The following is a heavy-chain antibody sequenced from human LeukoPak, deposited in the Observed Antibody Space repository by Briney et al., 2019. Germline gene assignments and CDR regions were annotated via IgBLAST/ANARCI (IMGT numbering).Heavy chain of an antibody. CDR3: ARWAAAVDY. V-gene: IGHV3-66*01. Sequence: PGGSLRLSCAVSGFTFKNYRMNWVRQAPGKGLEWVSVIYSGGSTYYADSVKGRFTISRDNSKNTLYLQMNSLRAEDTAVYYCARWAAAVDYWGQGTLVTVSS. CDR2: IYSGGST. J-gene: IGHJ4*02. CDR1: GFTFKNYR. D-gene: IGHD6-13*01.